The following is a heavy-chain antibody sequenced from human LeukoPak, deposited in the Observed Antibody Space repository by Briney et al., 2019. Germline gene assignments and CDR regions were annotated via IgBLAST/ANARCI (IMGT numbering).Heavy chain of an antibody. Sequence: GGSLRLSCAASGFTFSSYGMHWVRQAPGKGLEWVAVIWYDGSNKYYADSVKGRFTISRDNSKNTLYLQMNSLRAEDTAVYYCARDRTTVIPHDAFDIWGQGTMVTVPS. D-gene: IGHD4-17*01. CDR1: GFTFSSYG. V-gene: IGHV3-33*01. CDR2: IWYDGSNK. J-gene: IGHJ3*02. CDR3: ARDRTTVIPHDAFDI.